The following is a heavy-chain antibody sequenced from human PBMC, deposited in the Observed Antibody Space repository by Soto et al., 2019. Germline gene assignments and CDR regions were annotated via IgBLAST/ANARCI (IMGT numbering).Heavy chain of an antibody. J-gene: IGHJ4*02. CDR1: GVTVNSYA. Sequence: SLKISCASSGVTVNSYAMTGVRKTKRKGVEWVSAISGSGGSTYYADSVKGRFTISRDNSKNSLYLQMNSLRAEDTAVYFFARDRPGYSYGYGLGYWGQGTLVTVSS. CDR2: ISGSGGST. CDR3: ARDRPGYSYGYGLGY. D-gene: IGHD5-18*01. V-gene: IGHV3-23*01.